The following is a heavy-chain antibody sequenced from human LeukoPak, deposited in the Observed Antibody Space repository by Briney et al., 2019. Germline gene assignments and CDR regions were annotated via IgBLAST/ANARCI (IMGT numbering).Heavy chain of an antibody. D-gene: IGHD3-22*01. V-gene: IGHV1-69*05. Sequence: GASVKVSCKASGGTFSSYAISWVRQAPGQGLEWMGGIIPIFGTANYAQKFQGRVTITTDESTSTAYMELSSLRSEDTAVYYCATDLGIRITMIEPQSWGQGTLVTVSS. CDR1: GGTFSSYA. CDR3: ATDLGIRITMIEPQS. J-gene: IGHJ4*02. CDR2: IIPIFGTA.